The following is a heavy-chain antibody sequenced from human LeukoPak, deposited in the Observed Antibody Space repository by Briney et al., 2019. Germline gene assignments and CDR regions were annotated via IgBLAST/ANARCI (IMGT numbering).Heavy chain of an antibody. V-gene: IGHV3-33*08. CDR3: ARGSGSYYGDY. CDR1: GFTFSSYG. D-gene: IGHD1-26*01. Sequence: PGRSLRLSCAASGFTFSSYGMHWVRQAPGKGLEWVAVIWYDGSNKYYADSVKGRFTISRDNSKNTLYLQMNSLRAEDTAVYYCARGSGSYYGDYWGQGTLVTVSS. CDR2: IWYDGSNK. J-gene: IGHJ4*02.